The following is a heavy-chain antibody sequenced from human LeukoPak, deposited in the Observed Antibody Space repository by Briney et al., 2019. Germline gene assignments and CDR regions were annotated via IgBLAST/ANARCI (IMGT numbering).Heavy chain of an antibody. CDR2: IKQGGSEK. Sequence: GGSLRLSCAASGFTFSSYWMSWVRQAPGKGLEWVANIKQGGSEKYYVDSVKGRFTISRDNSKNTLYLQMNSLRAEDTAVYYCARADYNNYYRPGYYYYMDVWGKGTTVTVSS. D-gene: IGHD4-11*01. V-gene: IGHV3-7*03. CDR3: ARADYNNYYRPGYYYYMDV. CDR1: GFTFSSYW. J-gene: IGHJ6*03.